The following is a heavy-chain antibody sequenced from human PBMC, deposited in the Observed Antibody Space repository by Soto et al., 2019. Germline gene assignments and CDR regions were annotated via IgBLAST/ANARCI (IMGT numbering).Heavy chain of an antibody. V-gene: IGHV3-66*01. CDR3: ARGGTFDI. CDR2: IYSGGTT. CDR1: GFTVSSNY. J-gene: IGHJ3*02. Sequence: EVQLVESGGGSVQSGGSLRLSCAASGFTVSSNYMSWVRQAPGKGLEWVSGIYSGGTTYYADSVKGRFTISRDNSRNTLYLQLNSLRAEDTAVYYCARGGTFDIWGQGTMVTVSS.